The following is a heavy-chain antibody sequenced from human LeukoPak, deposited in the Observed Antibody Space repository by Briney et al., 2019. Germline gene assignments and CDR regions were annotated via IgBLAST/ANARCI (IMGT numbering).Heavy chain of an antibody. CDR1: GFTFSSYA. D-gene: IGHD1-1*01. CDR2: ISYDGSNK. CDR3: ARGFPVQLERPGDYFDY. J-gene: IGHJ4*02. Sequence: GRSLRLSCAASGFTFSSYAMHWVRQAPGKGLEWVAVISYDGSNKYYADSVKGRFTISRDNSKNTLYLQMNSLRAEDTAVYYCARGFPVQLERPGDYFDYWGQGTLVTVSS. V-gene: IGHV3-30*01.